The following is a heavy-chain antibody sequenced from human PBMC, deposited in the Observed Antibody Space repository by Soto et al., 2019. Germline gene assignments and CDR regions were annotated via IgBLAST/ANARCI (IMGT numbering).Heavy chain of an antibody. D-gene: IGHD3-22*01. CDR3: AKLRGYYFES. CDR2: IYTRGTT. V-gene: IGHV3-53*01. J-gene: IGHJ4*02. CDR1: GFRVNNNY. Sequence: GGSLRLSCSASGFRVNNNYMTWVRQAPGRRPEWVAVIYTRGTTHYADFATGRFTFSRDNSKNTLYLQMDSLRPEDTAVYYCAKLRGYYFESWGPGTLVTVS.